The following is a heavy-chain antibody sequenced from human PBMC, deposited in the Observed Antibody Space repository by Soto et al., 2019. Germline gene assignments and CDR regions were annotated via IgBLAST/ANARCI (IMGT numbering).Heavy chain of an antibody. CDR2: IIPIFGTA. CDR3: ARDHPMVRGVIPKYYYYGMDV. D-gene: IGHD3-10*01. CDR1: GVTFSSYA. J-gene: IGHJ6*02. Sequence: ASVKVSCKASGVTFSSYAISWVRQAPGQGLEWMGGIIPIFGTANYAQKFQGRVTITADESTSTAYMELSSLRSEDTAVYYCARDHPMVRGVIPKYYYYGMDVWGQGTTVTVSS. V-gene: IGHV1-69*13.